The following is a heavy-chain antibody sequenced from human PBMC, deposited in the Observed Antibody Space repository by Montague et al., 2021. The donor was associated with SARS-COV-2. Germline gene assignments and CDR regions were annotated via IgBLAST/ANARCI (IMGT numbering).Heavy chain of an antibody. Sequence: SETLSLTCTVSGDSTSCPNCYWGWIRQPPGKGLDWIGTIYNSGTTYYNPSLKSRLTTSIDTSKNQFSPKLSSVTAADTAVYYCARHRNYGDHSLDNWFHPWGQGTLVTVSS. CDR1: GDSTSCPNCY. CDR3: ARHRNYGDHSLDNWFHP. D-gene: IGHD4-17*01. CDR2: IYNSGTT. J-gene: IGHJ5*02. V-gene: IGHV4-39*01.